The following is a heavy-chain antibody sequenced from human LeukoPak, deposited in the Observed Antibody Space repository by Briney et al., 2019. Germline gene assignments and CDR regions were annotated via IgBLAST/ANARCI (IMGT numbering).Heavy chain of an antibody. CDR1: GFTFSDYY. V-gene: IGHV3-11*03. Sequence: GGSLRLSCAASGFTFSDYYMSWISQAPGKGLEGGSYISSSSSYTNYADSVKGRFTISRDNAKNSLYLQMNSLRAEDTAVYYCARNPGVLRYFDWPAGLDYWGQGTLVTVSS. CDR3: ARNPGVLRYFDWPAGLDY. CDR2: ISSSSSYT. D-gene: IGHD3-9*01. J-gene: IGHJ4*02.